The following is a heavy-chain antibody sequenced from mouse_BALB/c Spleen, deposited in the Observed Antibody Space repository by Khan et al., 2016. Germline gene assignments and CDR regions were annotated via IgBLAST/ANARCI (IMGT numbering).Heavy chain of an antibody. D-gene: IGHD4-1*02. CDR1: GFTFSNYW. V-gene: IGHV6-6*02. CDR3: TLNWDGFAY. CDR2: IRLKSNNYAT. Sequence: EVKLEVSGGGLVQPGGSMKLSCVASGFTFSNYWMNWVRQSPEKGLEWVAEIRLKSNNYATHYAESVKGRFTISRDDSKSSVYLQMNNLRAEDTESYYCTLNWDGFAYWGQGTLVTVSA. J-gene: IGHJ3*01.